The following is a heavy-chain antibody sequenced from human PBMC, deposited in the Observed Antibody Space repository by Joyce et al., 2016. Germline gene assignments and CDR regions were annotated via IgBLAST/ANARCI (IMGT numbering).Heavy chain of an antibody. J-gene: IGHJ4*02. CDR3: ASLFPFDY. CDR2: INHGVST. Sequence: QVQIQQWGAGLVKLSETLSLTCAVYGDSFRGHYWCWIRQSPGKGLEWIGDINHGVSTTYNPSLKSRVTMSVDTSKNQISLRLTSVTVADTAIYYCASLFPFDYWGQGTLVTVSS. CDR1: GDSFRGHY. V-gene: IGHV4-34*01.